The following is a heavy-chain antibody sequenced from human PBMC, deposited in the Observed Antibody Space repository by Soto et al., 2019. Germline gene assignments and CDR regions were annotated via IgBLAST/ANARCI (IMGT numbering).Heavy chain of an antibody. CDR1: GGTFSSYT. CDR3: AREYYYDSSGYYYFDY. V-gene: IGHV1-69*08. J-gene: IGHJ4*02. CDR2: IIPILGIA. D-gene: IGHD3-22*01. Sequence: QVQLVQSGAEVKKPGSSVKVSCKASGGTFSSYTISWVRQAPGQGLEWMGRIIPILGIANYAQKFQGRVTITADQSTSTAYMELSSLRSEDTAVYYCAREYYYDSSGYYYFDYWGQGTLVTVSS.